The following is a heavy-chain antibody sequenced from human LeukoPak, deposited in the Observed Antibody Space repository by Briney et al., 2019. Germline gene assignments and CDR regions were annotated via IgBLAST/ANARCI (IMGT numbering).Heavy chain of an antibody. CDR1: GGSINISY. CDR2: IYYRGST. V-gene: IGHV4-59*08. D-gene: IGHD3-3*01. J-gene: IGHJ3*02. Sequence: SETLSLTYTVSGGSINISYWSWIRQPPGKGLEWIGYIYYRGSTNYNPSLKSRVTISVDTSKNQYSLKLSSVTAADTAVYYCARSGVFTGYDAFDIWGQGTRVTVSS. CDR3: ARSGVFTGYDAFDI.